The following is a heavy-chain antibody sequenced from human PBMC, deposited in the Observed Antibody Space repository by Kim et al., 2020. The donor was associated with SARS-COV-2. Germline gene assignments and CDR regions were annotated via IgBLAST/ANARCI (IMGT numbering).Heavy chain of an antibody. CDR3: ARVAENRRYCSGGSCYVDY. J-gene: IGHJ4*02. Sequence: GGSLRLSCAASGFTFSSYGKHWVRQAPGKGLEWVAVISYDGSNKYYADSVKGRFTISRDNSKNTLYLQMNSLRAEDTAVYYCARVAENRRYCSGGSCYVDYWGQGTLVTVSS. CDR2: ISYDGSNK. CDR1: GFTFSSYG. V-gene: IGHV3-33*05. D-gene: IGHD2-15*01.